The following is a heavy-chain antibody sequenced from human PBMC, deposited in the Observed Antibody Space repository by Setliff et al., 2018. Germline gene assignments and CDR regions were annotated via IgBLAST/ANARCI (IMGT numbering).Heavy chain of an antibody. D-gene: IGHD3-22*01. V-gene: IGHV1-18*01. CDR2: ISAYNGNT. Sequence: ASVKVSCKAPGYTFTSYGISWVRQAPGQGLEWMGWISAYNGNTNYAQKLQGRATMTTDTSTSTAYMELRSLRSDDTAVYYCARDHHSAYYYDSSGLGNDYWGQGTLVTVSS. CDR3: ARDHHSAYYYDSSGLGNDY. CDR1: GYTFTSYG. J-gene: IGHJ4*02.